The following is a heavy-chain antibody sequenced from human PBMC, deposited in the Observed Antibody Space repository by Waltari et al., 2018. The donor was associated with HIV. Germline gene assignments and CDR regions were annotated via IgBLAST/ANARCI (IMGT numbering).Heavy chain of an antibody. J-gene: IGHJ5*02. CDR3: ARDMRSGSSGYRYNWFDP. D-gene: IGHD3-22*01. CDR1: GFTVSSNY. CDR2: IYSGGST. V-gene: IGHV3-53*01. Sequence: EVQLVESGGGLIQPGGSLRLSCAASGFTVSSNYMSWVRQAPGKGLEWVSVIYSGGSTYYADSVKGRFTISRDNSKNTLYLQMNSLRAEDTAVYYCARDMRSGSSGYRYNWFDPWGQGTLVTVSS.